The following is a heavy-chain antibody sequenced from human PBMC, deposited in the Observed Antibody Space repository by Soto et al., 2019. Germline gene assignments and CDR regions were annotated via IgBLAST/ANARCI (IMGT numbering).Heavy chain of an antibody. V-gene: IGHV3-23*01. CDR1: AFTFSNYA. D-gene: IGHD3-10*01. CDR3: AKDKAPTSGTPIRPFDY. CDR2: ISGSGGST. J-gene: IGHJ4*02. Sequence: EVQLLQSGGDLVQPGGSLRLSCAASAFTFSNYAMSWVRQAPGKGLEWLSTISGSGGSTYFADSVKGRFTISRDNSKNTLNLQMNSLRAEDTAIYYCAKDKAPTSGTPIRPFDYWGQGTLVTVSS.